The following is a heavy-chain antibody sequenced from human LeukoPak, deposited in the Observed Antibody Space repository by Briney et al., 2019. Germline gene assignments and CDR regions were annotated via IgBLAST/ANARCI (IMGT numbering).Heavy chain of an antibody. CDR2: IYYSGSA. D-gene: IGHD6-6*01. J-gene: IGHJ4*02. Sequence: SETLSLTCSVSGGTIISYYWSWIRQPPGKGLEWIGYIYYSGSAKYNPSLKSRVTISVDTSKNQFSLKLTSVTAADTAVYYCARDIGAARSDYWGQGTLVTVSS. CDR3: ARDIGAARSDY. V-gene: IGHV4-59*01. CDR1: GGTIISYY.